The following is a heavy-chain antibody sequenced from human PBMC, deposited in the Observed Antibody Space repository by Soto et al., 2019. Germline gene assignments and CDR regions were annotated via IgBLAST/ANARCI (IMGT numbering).Heavy chain of an antibody. CDR1: GITFRDHY. CDR2: TRNKADSYTT. CDR3: RGYYYYYGIDV. Sequence: EVQLVESGGGLVQPGGSLRLSCAASGITFRDHYMDWVRQAPGKGLEWVGRTRNKADSYTTEYAASVKGRFTISSEDSKDSLYLQTNSLKTEDTAVDYCRGYYYYYGIDVWGQGTTVTVSS. J-gene: IGHJ6*02. V-gene: IGHV3-72*01.